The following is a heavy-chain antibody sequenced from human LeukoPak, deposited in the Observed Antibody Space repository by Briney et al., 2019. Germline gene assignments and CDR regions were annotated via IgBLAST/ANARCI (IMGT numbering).Heavy chain of an antibody. CDR3: ARDRYGDGFAHLDS. J-gene: IGHJ4*02. CDR2: ITPSGGT. CDR1: GYTFTGYY. D-gene: IGHD5-24*01. Sequence: ASVKVSCKASGYTFTGYYMHWVRQAPAQGLEWMGWITPSGGTDYPQKFQGRVAITWDTSITTAYMDLSRLTSDDTAVYYCARDRYGDGFAHLDSWGQGALVTVSS. V-gene: IGHV1-2*02.